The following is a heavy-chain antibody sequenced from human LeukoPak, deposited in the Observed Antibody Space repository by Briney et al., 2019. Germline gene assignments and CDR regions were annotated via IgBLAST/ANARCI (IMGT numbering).Heavy chain of an antibody. V-gene: IGHV4-39*07. CDR2: IYYSGST. CDR3: ARDALIGAFDI. J-gene: IGHJ3*02. D-gene: IGHD3-22*01. Sequence: SETLSLTCTASGGSISSSSYYWGWIRQPPGKGLEWIGSIYYSGSTYYNPSLKSRVTISVDTSKNQFSLKLSSVTAADTAVYYCARDALIGAFDIWGQGTMVTVSS. CDR1: GGSISSSSYY.